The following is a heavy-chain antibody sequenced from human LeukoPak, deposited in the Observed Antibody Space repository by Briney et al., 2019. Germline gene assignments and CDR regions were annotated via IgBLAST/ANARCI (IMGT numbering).Heavy chain of an antibody. Sequence: SQTLSLTCAVSGGSISSGGYSWSWIRQPPGKGLEWIGYIYYSGSAKYNPSLKSRVTVSVDTSKNQFSLKLSSVTAADTAVYYCARGLNYNYDNWYFDLWGRGTLVTVSS. CDR2: IYYSGSA. J-gene: IGHJ2*01. V-gene: IGHV4-61*08. CDR3: ARGLNYNYDNWYFDL. D-gene: IGHD3-22*01. CDR1: GGSISSGGYS.